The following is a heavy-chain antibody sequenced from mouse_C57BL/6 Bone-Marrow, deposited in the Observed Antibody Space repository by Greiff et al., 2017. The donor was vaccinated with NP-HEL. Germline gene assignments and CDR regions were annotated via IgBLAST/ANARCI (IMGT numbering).Heavy chain of an antibody. D-gene: IGHD2-3*01. V-gene: IGHV12-3*01. CDR2: ITHSGET. Sequence: VKLVESGPGLVKPSQSLFLTCSITGFPITSGYYWIWIRQSPGKPLEWMGYITHSGETFYNPSLQSPISITRETSKNQFFLQLNSVTTEDTASDYCAGDYDSYWYFDVWGTGTTVTVSA. J-gene: IGHJ1*03. CDR1: GFPITSGYY. CDR3: AGDYDSYWYFDV.